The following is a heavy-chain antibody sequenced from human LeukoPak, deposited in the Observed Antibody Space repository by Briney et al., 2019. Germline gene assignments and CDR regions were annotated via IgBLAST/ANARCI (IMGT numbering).Heavy chain of an antibody. CDR3: ARDCSGGSCYSV. CDR2: IYYSGST. Sequence: SETLSLTCNVSGGSISSYYWSWIRQPPGKGLEWIGYIYYSGSTNYNPSLKSRVTISVDTSKNQFSLKLSSVTAADTAVYYCARDCSGGSCYSVWGQGTLVTVSS. V-gene: IGHV4-59*01. J-gene: IGHJ4*02. D-gene: IGHD2-15*01. CDR1: GGSISSYY.